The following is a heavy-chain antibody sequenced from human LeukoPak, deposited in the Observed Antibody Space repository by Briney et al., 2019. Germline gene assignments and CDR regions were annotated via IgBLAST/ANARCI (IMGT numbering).Heavy chain of an antibody. J-gene: IGHJ4*02. CDR3: AKSGLNRFDY. Sequence: GGSLRLSCVASGFTFSGYAMHWVRQAPGKGLQWVAVTSYDGINKFYLDSVKGRFTISRDNSKNTLYLQMNSLRAEDTAVYYCAKSGLNRFDYWGQGTLVTVSP. V-gene: IGHV3-30*18. CDR2: TSYDGINK. D-gene: IGHD2-15*01. CDR1: GFTFSGYA.